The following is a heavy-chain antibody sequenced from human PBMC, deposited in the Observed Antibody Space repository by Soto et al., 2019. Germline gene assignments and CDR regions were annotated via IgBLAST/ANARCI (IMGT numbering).Heavy chain of an antibody. CDR3: ARDKITGLFDY. V-gene: IGHV4-34*01. Sequence: SETLSLTCAVYGGSFSGYYWTWIRQPPGTGLEWIGEINHSGSTNYNPPLKSRVTISVDTSKNQFSLKLTSVTAADTAVYYCARDKITGLFDYWGQGNLVTVS. CDR2: INHSGST. CDR1: GGSFSGYY. J-gene: IGHJ4*02. D-gene: IGHD2-8*02.